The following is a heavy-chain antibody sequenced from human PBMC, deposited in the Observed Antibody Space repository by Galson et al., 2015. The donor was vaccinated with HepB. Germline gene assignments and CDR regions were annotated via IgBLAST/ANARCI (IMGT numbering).Heavy chain of an antibody. CDR2: IYSGGST. V-gene: IGHV3-53*01. CDR3: ARDSGGGDFDY. J-gene: IGHJ4*02. CDR1: GFTVSSNY. D-gene: IGHD3-16*01. Sequence: SLRLSCAASGFTVSSNYMGWVRQAPGKGLEWVSVIYSGGSTYYADSAKGRFTISRDNSKNTLYLQMNSLRAEDTAVYYCARDSGGGDFDYWGQGTLVTVSS.